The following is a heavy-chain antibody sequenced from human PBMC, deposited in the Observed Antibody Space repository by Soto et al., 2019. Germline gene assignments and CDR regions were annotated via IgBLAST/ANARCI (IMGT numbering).Heavy chain of an antibody. CDR2: IYPGDSDT. D-gene: IGHD6-13*01. CDR3: ARQEYSSSWYACGMDV. CDR1: GYSFTSYW. Sequence: GESLKISCKGSGYSFTSYWIGWVRQMPGKGLEWMGIIYPGDSDTRYSPSFQGQVTISADKSISTAYLQWSSLKASDTAMYYCARQEYSSSWYACGMDVWGQGTTVTVSS. V-gene: IGHV5-51*01. J-gene: IGHJ6*02.